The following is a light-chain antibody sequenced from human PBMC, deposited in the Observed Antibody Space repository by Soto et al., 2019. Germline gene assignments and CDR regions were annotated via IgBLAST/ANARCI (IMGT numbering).Light chain of an antibody. CDR1: QSVSSY. CDR3: QHFGSSLRT. Sequence: EIVLTQSPATLSLSPGERATLSCRASQSVSSYLAWYQQKPGQAPRLLIYGASNRATGIPDRFSGSGSGTDFTLTISSLEPEDFAVYYCQHFGSSLRTFGQGTKVDIK. V-gene: IGKV3-11*01. CDR2: GAS. J-gene: IGKJ1*01.